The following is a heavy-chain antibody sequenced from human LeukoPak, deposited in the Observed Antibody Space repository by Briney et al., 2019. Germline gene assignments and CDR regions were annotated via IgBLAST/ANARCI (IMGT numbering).Heavy chain of an antibody. Sequence: ASVKVSCRASGYTFTGQYLYWAQQTPGQGLEWMGWINPKTCDTDSAQNFQGRVTMTRDTSITTVYMELSSLTSDDTAVYYCARGYYGMDVWGQGTTVTVSS. CDR3: ARGYYGMDV. CDR1: GYTFTGQY. J-gene: IGHJ6*02. V-gene: IGHV1-2*02. CDR2: INPKTCDT.